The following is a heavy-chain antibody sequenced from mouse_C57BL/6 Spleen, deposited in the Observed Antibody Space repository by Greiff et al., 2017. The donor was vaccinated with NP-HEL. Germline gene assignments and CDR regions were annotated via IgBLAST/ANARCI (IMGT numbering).Heavy chain of an antibody. D-gene: IGHD1-1*01. CDR3: ARRYYGSSYVFDY. CDR2: IDPSDSYT. Sequence: QVQLQQSGAELVKPGASVKLSCKASGYTFTSYWMQWVKQRPGQGLEWIGEIDPSDSYTNYNQKFKGKATLTVDTSSSTAYMQLSSLTSEDSAVYYCARRYYGSSYVFDYWGQGTTLTVSS. V-gene: IGHV1-50*01. CDR1: GYTFTSYW. J-gene: IGHJ2*01.